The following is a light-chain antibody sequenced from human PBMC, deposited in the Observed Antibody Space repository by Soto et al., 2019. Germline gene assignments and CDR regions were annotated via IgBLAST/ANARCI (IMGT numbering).Light chain of an antibody. V-gene: IGKV1-5*03. CDR3: QHYNRDSEA. J-gene: IGKJ1*01. Sequence: DIQMTRSPCTLYGSVGDRVSIXXRASQTISSWLAWYQQKPGKAPKXXRDKASTLKRSVPSMFSGSGSVTEFTLTISSLQPDDFATYSCQHYNRDSEAFGQGTKVDIK. CDR1: QTISSW. CDR2: KAS.